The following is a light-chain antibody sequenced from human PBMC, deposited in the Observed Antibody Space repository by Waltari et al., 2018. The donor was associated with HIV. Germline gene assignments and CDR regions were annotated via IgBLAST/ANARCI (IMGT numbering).Light chain of an antibody. CDR1: SSNIGSYT. J-gene: IGLJ2*01. Sequence: QSELTQPPSASGTPGQRVTISCSGSSSNIGSYTVNWYQQLPGTAPKLLIYANHKRPSVFPDRFSGSHSDTSASLAIGGLQSEDEADYYCATWDASLSGPVFGGGTKLTVL. CDR2: ANH. CDR3: ATWDASLSGPV. V-gene: IGLV1-44*01.